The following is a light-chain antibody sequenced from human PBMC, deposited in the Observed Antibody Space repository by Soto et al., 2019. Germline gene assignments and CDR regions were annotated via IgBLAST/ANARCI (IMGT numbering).Light chain of an antibody. CDR3: QQRSNWPWT. CDR1: QSVNTY. V-gene: IGKV3-11*01. J-gene: IGKJ1*01. Sequence: EIVLTQSPATLSLSPGERATLSCRASQSVNTYLGWYQQRPGQAPRLPIYDASNRATGIPARFSGSGSGTDFTLTISSLEPEDFAVYYCQQRSNWPWTFGQGTKVDIK. CDR2: DAS.